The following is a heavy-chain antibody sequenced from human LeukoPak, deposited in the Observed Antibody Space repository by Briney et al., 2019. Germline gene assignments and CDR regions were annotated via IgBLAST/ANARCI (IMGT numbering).Heavy chain of an antibody. J-gene: IGHJ5*02. D-gene: IGHD1-26*01. V-gene: IGHV3-48*02. CDR1: GFTFSSYS. CDR3: ARVVGATPGGWFDP. Sequence: GGSLRLSCAASGFTFSSYSMNWVRQAPGKGLEWVSYISSSSSTIYYADSVKGRFTISRDNAKNSPYLQMNSLRDEGTAVYYCARVVGATPGGWFDPWGQGTLVTVSS. CDR2: ISSSSSTI.